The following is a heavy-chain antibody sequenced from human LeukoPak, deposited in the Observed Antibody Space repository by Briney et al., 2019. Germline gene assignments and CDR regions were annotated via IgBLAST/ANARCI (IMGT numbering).Heavy chain of an antibody. Sequence: GASVKVSCKASGGTFSSYAISWVRQAPGQGLEWMGGIIPIFGAANYAQKFQGRVTITADESTSTAYMELSSLRSEDTAVYYCAAFGSSAVADYYYGMDVWGQGTTVTVSS. J-gene: IGHJ6*02. CDR1: GGTFSSYA. D-gene: IGHD3-10*01. V-gene: IGHV1-69*13. CDR2: IIPIFGAA. CDR3: AAFGSSAVADYYYGMDV.